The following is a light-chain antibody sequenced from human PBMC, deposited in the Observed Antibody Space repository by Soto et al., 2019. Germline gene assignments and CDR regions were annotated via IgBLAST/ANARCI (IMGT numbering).Light chain of an antibody. CDR1: QSVRSSY. Sequence: EIVLTQSPGTLSLSPGERATLSCRASQSVRSSYLAWYQQKPGQAPRLLIYGASSRDTGIPDRFSGSGSGTDFTLTISRLEPEDPAVYYCQQYDTSSWTFGQGTKVEIK. J-gene: IGKJ1*01. CDR2: GAS. V-gene: IGKV3-20*01. CDR3: QQYDTSSWT.